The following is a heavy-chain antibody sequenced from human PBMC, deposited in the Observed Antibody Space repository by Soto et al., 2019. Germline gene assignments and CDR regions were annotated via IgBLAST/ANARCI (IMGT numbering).Heavy chain of an antibody. CDR3: ARDRGKYYGSGSWRFDL. V-gene: IGHV3-48*03. CDR2: ISSSGSTI. Sequence: EVQLVESGGGLVQPGGSLRLSCAASGFTFSSYEMNWVRQAPGKGLEWVSYISSSGSTIYYADSVKGRFTISRDNAKNSLYLQMNSLRAEDTAVYYCARDRGKYYGSGSWRFDLWGRGTLVTVSS. J-gene: IGHJ2*01. CDR1: GFTFSSYE. D-gene: IGHD3-10*01.